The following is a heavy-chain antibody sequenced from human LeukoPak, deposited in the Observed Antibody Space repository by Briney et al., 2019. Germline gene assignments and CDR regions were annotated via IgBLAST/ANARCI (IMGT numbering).Heavy chain of an antibody. V-gene: IGHV7-4-1*02. CDR1: GYTFTSYA. CDR2: INTNTGNP. CDR3: ASFFCINGVCYYLDY. D-gene: IGHD2-8*01. J-gene: IGHJ4*02. Sequence: ASVKVSCKASGYTFTSYAMGWVRQAPGHGLEWMGWINTNTGNPTYAQGFTGRFVFSLDTSVSTAYLQTSSLEAEDTAVYYCASFFCINGVCYYLDYWGQGTLVTVSS.